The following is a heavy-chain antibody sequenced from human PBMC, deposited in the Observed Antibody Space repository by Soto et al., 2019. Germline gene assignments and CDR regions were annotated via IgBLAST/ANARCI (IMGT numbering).Heavy chain of an antibody. V-gene: IGHV4-30-4*01. CDR2: KYYSGAT. CDR1: GGSIKSDYY. J-gene: IGHJ6*02. CDR3: ARGRPNYFYYGLDV. Sequence: SETLSLACTVSGGSIKSDYYWAWVRQPPGGGLEWMGYKYYSGATDSDPSLEARVSFSVDTSKNQFFLNLTSVTVADTAVYYCARGRPNYFYYGLDVWGPGIPVTVSS.